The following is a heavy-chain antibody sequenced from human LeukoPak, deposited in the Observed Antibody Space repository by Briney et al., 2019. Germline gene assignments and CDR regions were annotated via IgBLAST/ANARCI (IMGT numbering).Heavy chain of an antibody. J-gene: IGHJ4*02. V-gene: IGHV3-21*01. D-gene: IGHD5-24*01. CDR1: GFTFSSYS. CDR2: ISSSSSYI. Sequence: PGGSLRLSCAASGFTFSSYSMNWVRQAPGKGLEWVSSISSSSSYIYYADSVKGRFTISRDNAKNSLYLQMNSLRAEDTAVYYCAACGDGYNYFDYWGQGILVTVSS. CDR3: AACGDGYNYFDY.